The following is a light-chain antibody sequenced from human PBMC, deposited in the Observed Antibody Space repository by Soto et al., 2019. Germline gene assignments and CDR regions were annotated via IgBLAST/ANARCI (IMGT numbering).Light chain of an antibody. CDR3: QQYNSYS. J-gene: IGKJ1*01. Sequence: EMVLTQSPGTLSLSPVDRATLSCRASQSVSNDYVAWVQQKPGQTPRLLIYSVSSRATGIPDRFSGSGSGTEFTLTISSLQPDDFATYYCQQYNSYSFGQGTKVDIK. CDR2: SVS. V-gene: IGKV3-20*01. CDR1: QSVSNDY.